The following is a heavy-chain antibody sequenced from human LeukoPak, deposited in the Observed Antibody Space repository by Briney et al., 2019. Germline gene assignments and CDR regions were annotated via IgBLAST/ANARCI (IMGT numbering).Heavy chain of an antibody. CDR1: GGSFSGYY. CDR3: ARLGYSSGHKKTPIDY. D-gene: IGHD6-19*01. CDR2: INHSGST. J-gene: IGHJ4*02. V-gene: IGHV4-34*01. Sequence: PSETLSLTCAVYGGSFSGYYWSWIRQPPGKGLEWIGEINHSGSTNYNPSLKSRVTISVDTSKNQFSLKLSSVTAADTAVYYCARLGYSSGHKKTPIDYWAREPWSPSPQ.